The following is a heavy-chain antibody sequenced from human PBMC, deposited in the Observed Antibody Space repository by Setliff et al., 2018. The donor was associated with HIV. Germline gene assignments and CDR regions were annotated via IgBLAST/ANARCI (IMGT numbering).Heavy chain of an antibody. CDR3: ARHDGLRSVHGAFDI. D-gene: IGHD4-17*01. Sequence: GASVKVSCKASGYTFINYDVNWVRQATGHGLEWMGWMNPNTGQTANAQKFQGRVSMTRSTSISTAYLELSGLRSEDTAVYYCARHDGLRSVHGAFDIWGQGTMVTVSS. CDR1: GYTFINYD. CDR2: MNPNTGQT. J-gene: IGHJ3*02. V-gene: IGHV1-8*02.